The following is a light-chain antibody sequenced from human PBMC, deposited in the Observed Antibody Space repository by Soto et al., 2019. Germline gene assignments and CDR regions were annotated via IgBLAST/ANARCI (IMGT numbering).Light chain of an antibody. CDR2: WAS. J-gene: IGKJ2*01. CDR3: QQHYSAPYT. V-gene: IGKV4-1*01. Sequence: DIVMTQSPDSLAVSLGERATINCKSSQSVLYSSNNKNYLAWYQHKPGQPPNLLIYWASTRESGVSDRFSGSGSGTDFTLSISSLQAEDVAVYYCQQHYSAPYTFGQVTMLEIK. CDR1: QSVLYSSNNKNY.